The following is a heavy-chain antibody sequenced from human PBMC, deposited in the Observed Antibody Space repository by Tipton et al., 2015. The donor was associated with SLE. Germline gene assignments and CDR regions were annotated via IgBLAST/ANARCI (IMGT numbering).Heavy chain of an antibody. J-gene: IGHJ3*02. V-gene: IGHV4-4*07. CDR1: GGSMSSYY. D-gene: IGHD3-3*01. Sequence: TLSLTCTVSGGSMSSYYWSWIRQPAGKGLEWIGHIYSSGNTIYNPSLKSRVTMSVDTSKNQFSLKLSSVTAADTAVYYCASPFAGAFDIWGQGTTVTVSS. CDR2: IYSSGNT. CDR3: ASPFAGAFDI.